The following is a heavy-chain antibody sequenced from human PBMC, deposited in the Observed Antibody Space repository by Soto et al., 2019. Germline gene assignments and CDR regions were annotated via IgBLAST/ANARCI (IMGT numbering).Heavy chain of an antibody. CDR1: GGSFSGYY. D-gene: IGHD3-22*01. Sequence: QVQLQQWGAGLLKPSETLSLTCAVYGGSFSGYYWSWIRQPPGKGLEGIGEISHSGSPNYNPSLKSRVTYTVDTSKNQVSLKLSSVTAADTAVYYCAREGYDDRSGYYLPDYWGQGTLVTVSS. CDR3: AREGYDDRSGYYLPDY. V-gene: IGHV4-34*01. J-gene: IGHJ4*02. CDR2: ISHSGSP.